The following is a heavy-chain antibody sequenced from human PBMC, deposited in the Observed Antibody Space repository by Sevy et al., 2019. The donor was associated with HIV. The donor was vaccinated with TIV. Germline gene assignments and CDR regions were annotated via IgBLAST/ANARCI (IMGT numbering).Heavy chain of an antibody. J-gene: IGHJ4*02. CDR2: ISYDGNIQ. CDR1: GLTFSTYG. CDR3: AKDQGGYNYAPGY. Sequence: GGSLRLSCAASGLTFSTYGMHWVRQAPGKGLEWVAVISYDGNIQYYADSVKGRFTVSRDNSKNTLYLQMNSLRAEDSAVYYCAKDQGGYNYAPGYWGQGTLVTVCS. D-gene: IGHD5-18*01. V-gene: IGHV3-30*18.